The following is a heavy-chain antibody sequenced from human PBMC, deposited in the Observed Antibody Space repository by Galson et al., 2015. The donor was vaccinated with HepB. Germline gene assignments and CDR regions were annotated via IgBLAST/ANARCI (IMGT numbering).Heavy chain of an antibody. CDR1: GGSISSRNW. J-gene: IGHJ4*02. D-gene: IGHD2-2*01. V-gene: IGHV4-4*02. CDR2: IFHRGDT. CDR3: ARERVGGDFDH. Sequence: ETLSLTCAVSGGSISSRNWWNWVRQSPGKGLEWIGEIFHRGDTNYNPALRSRVTMSIDTSKNQFSLRLSPVTAADTAVYYCARERVGGDFDHWGQGTPVTVSS.